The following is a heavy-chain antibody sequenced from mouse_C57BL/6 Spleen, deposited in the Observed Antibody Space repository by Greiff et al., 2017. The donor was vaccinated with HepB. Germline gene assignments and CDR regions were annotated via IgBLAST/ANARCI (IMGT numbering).Heavy chain of an antibody. CDR3: ARNYYGSSYDY. D-gene: IGHD1-1*01. Sequence: QVQLQQPGAELVKPGASVKLSCKASGYTFTSYWMNWVKQRPGKGLEWIGRIYPGDGDTNYNGKFKGKATLTADKSSSTAYMQLSSLTSEDSAVYFCARNYYGSSYDYWGQGTTLTVSS. CDR2: IYPGDGDT. CDR1: GYTFTSYW. V-gene: IGHV1-82*01. J-gene: IGHJ2*01.